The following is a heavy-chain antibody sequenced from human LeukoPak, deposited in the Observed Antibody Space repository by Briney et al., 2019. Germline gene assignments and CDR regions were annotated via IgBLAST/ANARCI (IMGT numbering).Heavy chain of an antibody. V-gene: IGHV1-24*01. J-gene: IGHJ4*02. CDR1: GYTLTELS. Sequence: ASVKVSCKVSGYTLTELSMHWVRQAPGKGLEWMGGFDPEDGETIYAQKFQGRVTMTEDTSTDTAYMELSSLRSEDTAVYYCATGDSDETFRFDYWGQGTLITVSS. D-gene: IGHD3-16*01. CDR3: ATGDSDETFRFDY. CDR2: FDPEDGET.